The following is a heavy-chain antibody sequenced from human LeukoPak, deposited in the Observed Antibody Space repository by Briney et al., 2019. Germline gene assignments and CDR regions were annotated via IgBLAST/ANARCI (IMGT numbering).Heavy chain of an antibody. CDR1: GGSISSYY. V-gene: IGHV4-59*08. CDR3: AXHHDFWSGYFWFDP. D-gene: IGHD3-3*01. J-gene: IGHJ5*02. CDR2: IYYSGST. Sequence: SETLSLTCTVSGGSISSYYWSWIRQPPGKGLEWIGYIYYSGSTNYNPSLKSRVTISVDTSKNQFSLKLSSVTAADTAVYYCAXHHDFWSGYFWFDPWGQGTLVTVSS.